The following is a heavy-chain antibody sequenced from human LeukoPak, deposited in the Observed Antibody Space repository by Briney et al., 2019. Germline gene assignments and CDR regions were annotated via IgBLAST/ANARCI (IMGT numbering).Heavy chain of an antibody. CDR3: AKDLRIAVAGNDYYYGMDG. CDR1: GFTFDDYA. D-gene: IGHD6-19*01. J-gene: IGHJ6*02. Sequence: GRSLRLSCAASGFTFDDYAMHWVRQAPGKGLGWVSGISWDSGSIGYADSVKGRFTISRDNAKNSLYLQMNSLRAEDTALYYCAKDLRIAVAGNDYYYGMDGWGQGTTVTVSS. CDR2: ISWDSGSI. V-gene: IGHV3-9*01.